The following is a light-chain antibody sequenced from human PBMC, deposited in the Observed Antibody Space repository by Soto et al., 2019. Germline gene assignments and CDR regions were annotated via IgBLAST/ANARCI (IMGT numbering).Light chain of an antibody. CDR1: DDISNY. Sequence: DIQMTQSPSSLSASVGDRVTITCQASDDISNYLNWYQQKPGKAPKVLIYDASHLESGVPSRFSGGGSGTECTFTISSLQAEDIATYYCQQYANLPLTFGPGTKVHIK. CDR2: DAS. J-gene: IGKJ3*01. V-gene: IGKV1-33*01. CDR3: QQYANLPLT.